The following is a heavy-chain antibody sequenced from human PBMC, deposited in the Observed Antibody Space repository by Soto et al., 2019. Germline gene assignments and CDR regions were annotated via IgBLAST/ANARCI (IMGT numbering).Heavy chain of an antibody. CDR1: GFTFSSYA. CDR2: ISGSGGST. V-gene: IGHV3-23*01. D-gene: IGHD2-2*01. J-gene: IGHJ4*02. Sequence: GGSLRLSCAASGFTFSSYAMSWVRQARGKGLEWVSAISGSGGSTYYADSVKGRFTISRDNSKNTLYLQMNSLRAEDTAVYYCAKGAASNIVVVGPNFDYWGQGTLVTVSS. CDR3: AKGAASNIVVVGPNFDY.